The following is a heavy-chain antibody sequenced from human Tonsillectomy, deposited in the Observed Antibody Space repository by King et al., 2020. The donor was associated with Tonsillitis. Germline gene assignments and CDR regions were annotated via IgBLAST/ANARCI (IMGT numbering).Heavy chain of an antibody. J-gene: IGHJ6*02. CDR1: GFTFSSYG. V-gene: IGHV3-30*18. Sequence: VQLVESGGGVVQPGRSLRLSCAASGFTFSSYGMHWVRQAPGKGLEWVAVISYDGSSKYYADSVKGRFTISRDNSKNTLYLQMNSLRAEDTAVYYCAKDHVSAMFGGVTHGDYGMDVWGQGTTVTVSS. CDR2: ISYDGSSK. D-gene: IGHD3-3*01. CDR3: AKDHVSAMFGGVTHGDYGMDV.